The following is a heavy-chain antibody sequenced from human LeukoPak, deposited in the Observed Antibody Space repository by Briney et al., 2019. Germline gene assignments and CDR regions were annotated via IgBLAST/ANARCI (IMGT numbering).Heavy chain of an antibody. V-gene: IGHV4-38-2*02. CDR1: GYSISSGYY. Sequence: KPSETLSLTCTVSGYSISSGYYWGWIRQPPGKGLEWIGSIYHSGSTYYNPSLKSRVTISVDTSKNQFSLKLSSVTAADTAVYYCARDLSDSGSYQRGFDYWGQGTLVTVSS. J-gene: IGHJ4*02. CDR3: ARDLSDSGSYQRGFDY. CDR2: IYHSGST. D-gene: IGHD1-26*01.